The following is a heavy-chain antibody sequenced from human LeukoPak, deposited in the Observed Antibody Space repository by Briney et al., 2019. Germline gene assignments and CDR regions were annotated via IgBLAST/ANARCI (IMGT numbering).Heavy chain of an antibody. V-gene: IGHV5-51*01. CDR1: GYIFSTYW. J-gene: IGHJ4*02. D-gene: IGHD3-10*01. CDR3: ARPRFYGSGSSPFDY. Sequence: GESLKISCKGSGYIFSTYWIGWVRQMPGKGLEWMGLIYPGDSDTRYSPSFQGQVTISADKSISTAYLQWSSLKASDTAMYYCARPRFYGSGSSPFDYWGQGTLVTVSS. CDR2: IYPGDSDT.